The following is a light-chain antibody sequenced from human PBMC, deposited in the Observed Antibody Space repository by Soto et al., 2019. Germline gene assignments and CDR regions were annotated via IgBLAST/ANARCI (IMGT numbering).Light chain of an antibody. CDR1: SGDVGFYDF. J-gene: IGLJ3*02. CDR3: ASYTGSSTYL. V-gene: IGLV2-14*03. Sequence: QSVLTQPASMSGSLGQSITISCTGTSGDVGFYDFVSWYQQHPGKVPRLIIYGVTKRPSGVSHRFSGSKTGNTASLTISGLQVEDEAAYSCASYTGSSTYLFGGGTKVTVL. CDR2: GVT.